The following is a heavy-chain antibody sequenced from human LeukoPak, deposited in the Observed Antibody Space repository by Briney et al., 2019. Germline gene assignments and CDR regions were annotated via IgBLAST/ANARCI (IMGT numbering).Heavy chain of an antibody. D-gene: IGHD1-26*01. CDR2: ITDSGGST. Sequence: GGSLRLSCAASRFTFTSYAMSWVRQAPGKGLKWVSSITDSGGSTYYADSVKGRFTISRDNSKNTLYLQMNSLRAEDTAVYYCAKRGAEVGATVAPGDYWGQGTLVTVSS. CDR3: AKRGAEVGATVAPGDY. J-gene: IGHJ4*02. CDR1: RFTFTSYA. V-gene: IGHV3-23*01.